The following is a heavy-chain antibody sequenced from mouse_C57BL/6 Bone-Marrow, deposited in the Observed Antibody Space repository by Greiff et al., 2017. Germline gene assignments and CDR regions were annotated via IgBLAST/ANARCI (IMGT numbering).Heavy chain of an antibody. CDR3: ATLIATVVADGYVDV. D-gene: IGHD1-1*01. V-gene: IGHV1-69*01. CDR1: GYTFTSYW. Sequence: VQLQQPGAELVMPGASVKLSCKASGYTFTSYWMHWVKQRPGQGLEWIGEIDPSDSYTNYNQKFKGKSTLTVDKSSSTAYMQLSSLTSEDSAVYYCATLIATVVADGYVDVWGTGTAVTGSS. CDR2: IDPSDSYT. J-gene: IGHJ1*03.